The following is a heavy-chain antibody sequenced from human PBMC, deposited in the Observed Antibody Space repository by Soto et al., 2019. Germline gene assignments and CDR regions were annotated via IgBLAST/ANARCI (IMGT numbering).Heavy chain of an antibody. CDR3: AVNRDGYNLYYFDY. J-gene: IGHJ4*02. D-gene: IGHD5-12*01. CDR1: GGSISSYY. Sequence: SETLSLTCTVSGGSISSYYWSWIRQPPGKGLEWIGYIYYSGSTNYNPSLKSRVTISVDTSKNQFSLKLSSVTAADTAVYYCAVNRDGYNLYYFDYWGQGTLVTVSS. V-gene: IGHV4-59*01. CDR2: IYYSGST.